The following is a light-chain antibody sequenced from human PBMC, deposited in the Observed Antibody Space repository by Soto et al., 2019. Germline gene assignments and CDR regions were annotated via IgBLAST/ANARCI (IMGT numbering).Light chain of an antibody. J-gene: IGKJ1*01. Sequence: ETVLTQSPGTLSLSPGERATLSCRASQSVSSSYLAWYQQKPGQAPRLLIYDASSRATGIPDRFSGSGSGTDFTLTISILEPEDFAVYYCQQYVRSPPSWTFGQGTKVEIK. V-gene: IGKV3-20*01. CDR2: DAS. CDR3: QQYVRSPPSWT. CDR1: QSVSSSY.